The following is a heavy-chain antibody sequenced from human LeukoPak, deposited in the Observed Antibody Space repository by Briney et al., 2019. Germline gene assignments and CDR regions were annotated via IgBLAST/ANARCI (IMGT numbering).Heavy chain of an antibody. V-gene: IGHV4-34*01. Sequence: PSETLSPTCAVYGGSFSGYYWSWIRQPPGKVREWIGEINHSGSTNYNPTLKSGVTISVDTSKDQSSLKLSSVTATDTALYYCASSLLTADAFDNWGQGTMVTVSS. D-gene: IGHD3-9*01. J-gene: IGHJ3*02. CDR3: ASSLLTADAFDN. CDR1: GGSFSGYY. CDR2: INHSGST.